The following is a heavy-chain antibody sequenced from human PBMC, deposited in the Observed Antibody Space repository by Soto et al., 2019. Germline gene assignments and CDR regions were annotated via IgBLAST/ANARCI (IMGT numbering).Heavy chain of an antibody. Sequence: SEPLSLTCTVSGGSISSHYWSWIRQPPGKGLEWIGYIYYSGSTNYNPSLKSRVTISVDTSKNQFSLKLSSVTAADTAVYYCARDRGLCLFDYWGQGTLVTVSS. V-gene: IGHV4-59*11. J-gene: IGHJ4*02. CDR2: IYYSGST. D-gene: IGHD2-2*01. CDR3: ARDRGLCLFDY. CDR1: GGSISSHY.